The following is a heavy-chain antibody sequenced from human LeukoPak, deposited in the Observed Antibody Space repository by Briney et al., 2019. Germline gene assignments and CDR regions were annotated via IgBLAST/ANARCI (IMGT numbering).Heavy chain of an antibody. Sequence: SETLSLTCTVSGGSISSSSYYWGWIRQPPGKGLEWIGSIYYSGSTYYNPSLKSRFTISVDTSKNQFSLKLSSVTAADTAVYYCARRQNDFWSGYYYFDYWGQGTLVTVSS. V-gene: IGHV4-39*01. CDR2: IYYSGST. J-gene: IGHJ4*02. CDR1: GGSISSSSYY. D-gene: IGHD3-3*01. CDR3: ARRQNDFWSGYYYFDY.